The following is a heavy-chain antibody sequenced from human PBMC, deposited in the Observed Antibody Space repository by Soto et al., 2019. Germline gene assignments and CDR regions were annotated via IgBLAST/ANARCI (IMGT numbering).Heavy chain of an antibody. Sequence: QVQLQESGPGLVKPSETLSLTCTVSGGSISSYYWSWIRQPPGKGLEWIGYIYYSGSTNYNPSLKSRVTISVDTSKNQCSLKLSSVTAADTAVYYCAGGSITGTTSYYYMDVWGKGTTVTVSS. CDR1: GGSISSYY. CDR2: IYYSGST. J-gene: IGHJ6*03. D-gene: IGHD1-20*01. V-gene: IGHV4-59*01. CDR3: AGGSITGTTSYYYMDV.